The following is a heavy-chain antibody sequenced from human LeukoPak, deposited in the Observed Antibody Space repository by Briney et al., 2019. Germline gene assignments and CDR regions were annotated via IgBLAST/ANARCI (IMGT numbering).Heavy chain of an antibody. D-gene: IGHD2-2*01. Sequence: GGSLRLSCAASGFTFNNYAMSWVRQAPGKGLEWVSAISGSGGSTYYADSVKGRFTISRDNSKNTLYLQMNSLRAEDTAVYYCAKGPATALRLYYFDYWGQGTLVTVSS. CDR1: GFTFNNYA. V-gene: IGHV3-23*01. J-gene: IGHJ4*02. CDR2: ISGSGGST. CDR3: AKGPATALRLYYFDY.